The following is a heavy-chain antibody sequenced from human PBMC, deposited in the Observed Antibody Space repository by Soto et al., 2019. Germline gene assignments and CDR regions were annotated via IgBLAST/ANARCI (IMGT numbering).Heavy chain of an antibody. CDR1: GFSLTTSGVG. Sequence: QITLNESGPTVVRPTETLTLTCRFSGFSLTTSGVGVGWIRQSPGKAPEWLALIYWDDDKRYSASLKSRLTNTQDTSKNQVVLTVSDLEPTDTATYYCAHRVLRTVFGLVTPTAIYFDFWGQGTPVAVSS. J-gene: IGHJ4*02. CDR2: IYWDDDK. V-gene: IGHV2-5*02. D-gene: IGHD3-3*01. CDR3: AHRVLRTVFGLVTPTAIYFDF.